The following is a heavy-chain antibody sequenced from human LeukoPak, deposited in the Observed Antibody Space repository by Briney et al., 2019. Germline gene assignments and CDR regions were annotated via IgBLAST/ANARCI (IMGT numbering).Heavy chain of an antibody. J-gene: IGHJ4*02. CDR3: ARPVYYDSSGYYPY. V-gene: IGHV3-30*03. Sequence: PGRSLRLSCAASGFTFSSYGMHWVRQAPGKGLEWVAVISYDGSNKYYADSVKGRFTISRDNSKNTLYLQMNSLRAEDTAVYYCARPVYYDSSGYYPYWGQGTLVTVSS. D-gene: IGHD3-22*01. CDR2: ISYDGSNK. CDR1: GFTFSSYG.